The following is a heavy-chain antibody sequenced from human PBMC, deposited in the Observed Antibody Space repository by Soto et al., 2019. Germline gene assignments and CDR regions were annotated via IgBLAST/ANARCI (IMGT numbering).Heavy chain of an antibody. V-gene: IGHV4-59*08. CDR3: ARHLPYCGGDCYSLDY. J-gene: IGHJ4*02. CDR2: NSYIGST. CDR1: GGSTSSYY. Sequence: SETLSLTCTVTGGSTSSYYWSWLRQPPGKGLEWIGYNSYIGSTDYNPSLKSRVTISVDTSKNQFSLNLSSVTAADTAVYYCARHLPYCGGDCYSLDYWGQGTLVTVSS. D-gene: IGHD2-21*02.